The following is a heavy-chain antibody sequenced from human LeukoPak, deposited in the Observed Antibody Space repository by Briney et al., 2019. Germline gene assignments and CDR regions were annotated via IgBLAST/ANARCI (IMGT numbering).Heavy chain of an antibody. Sequence: KFQGRVTITRDTSASTAYMELNSLRSEDTAVYYCARLLSSSWTNFDYWGQGTLVTVSS. V-gene: IGHV1-3*01. D-gene: IGHD3-10*01. J-gene: IGHJ4*02. CDR3: ARLLSSSWTNFDY.